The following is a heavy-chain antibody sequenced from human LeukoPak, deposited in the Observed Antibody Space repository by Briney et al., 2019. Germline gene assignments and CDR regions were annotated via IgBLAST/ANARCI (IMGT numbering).Heavy chain of an antibody. Sequence: ASVKVSCKASGYTFTSYGISWVRQAPGQGLEWMGWISAYNGNTNYAQKLQGRVTMTTDTSTSTAYMELRSLRSDDTAVYYCARSHPDYYYDSSGYYPDYWGQGTLVTVSS. V-gene: IGHV1-18*01. CDR3: ARSHPDYYYDSSGYYPDY. CDR2: ISAYNGNT. J-gene: IGHJ4*02. D-gene: IGHD3-22*01. CDR1: GYTFTSYG.